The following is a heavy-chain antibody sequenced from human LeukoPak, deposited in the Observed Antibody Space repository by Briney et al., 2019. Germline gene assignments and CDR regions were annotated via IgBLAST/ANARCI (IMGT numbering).Heavy chain of an antibody. J-gene: IGHJ5*02. Sequence: GGSLRLSCAASGFTFSSYWMHWVRQAPGKGLVGVSLINSDGSSTSYADSVKGRFTISRDNAKNTLYLQMNSLRAEDTAVYYCARDDGYNPSGWFDPWGQGTLVTVSS. CDR3: ARDDGYNPSGWFDP. CDR1: GFTFSSYW. D-gene: IGHD5-24*01. CDR2: INSDGSST. V-gene: IGHV3-74*01.